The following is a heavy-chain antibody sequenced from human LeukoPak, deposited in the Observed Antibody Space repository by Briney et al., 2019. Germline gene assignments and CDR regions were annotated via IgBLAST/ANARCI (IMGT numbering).Heavy chain of an antibody. CDR3: AKRRYCDDVRCRDFDY. Sequence: GGSLRPSGAASGFTSRKNGMQGVGQAPGKGLGWMALIRFDTKNKNKADPVKGRFTFSRDKSKNTLYLEMNSLRAGDTAIYYCAKRRYCDDVRCRDFDYWGQGTLVTVSS. V-gene: IGHV3-30*02. CDR1: GFTSRKNG. J-gene: IGHJ4*02. CDR2: IRFDTKNK. D-gene: IGHD2-15*01.